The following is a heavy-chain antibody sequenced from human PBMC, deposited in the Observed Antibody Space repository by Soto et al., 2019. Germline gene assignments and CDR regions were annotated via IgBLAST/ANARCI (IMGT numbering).Heavy chain of an antibody. CDR3: ARSAYGDYFYYSDMDV. Sequence: EVQLVESGGGLVQPGGSQRLSCAASGFTFSSYWMHWVRQAPGKGLVWVSRINSDGSTTNYADSVKGRFTISRDIAKNTLYLPMNSLRAEDTAVYYCARSAYGDYFYYSDMDVWGKGTTVTVSS. CDR2: INSDGSTT. D-gene: IGHD4-17*01. V-gene: IGHV3-74*01. CDR1: GFTFSSYW. J-gene: IGHJ6*03.